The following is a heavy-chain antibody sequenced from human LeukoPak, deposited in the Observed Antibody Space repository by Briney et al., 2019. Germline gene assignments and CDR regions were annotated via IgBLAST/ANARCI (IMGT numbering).Heavy chain of an antibody. Sequence: PGGSLRLSCTASGFSFSTYAMSWVRQAPGKGLEWVSHISGSGETTYYSDSVKGQFSISRDNSKNTLYLHISSLRAEDTALYYCAKAVGRTIAAFSRLDAFDIWGQGTMVTVSA. CDR2: ISGSGETT. V-gene: IGHV3-23*01. D-gene: IGHD6-6*01. CDR3: AKAVGRTIAAFSRLDAFDI. CDR1: GFSFSTYA. J-gene: IGHJ3*02.